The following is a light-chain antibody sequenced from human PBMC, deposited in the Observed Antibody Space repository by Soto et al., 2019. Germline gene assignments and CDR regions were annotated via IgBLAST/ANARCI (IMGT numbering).Light chain of an antibody. CDR1: QPINRW. J-gene: IGKJ4*01. CDR2: AAS. CDR3: KQSKSFPLT. Sequence: DIQMTQSPSPLSASVGDRVTITCRASQPINRWLAWYQQKPGKAPKLLIYAASSLHTGVPLRFSGSGSGTDFSLTISSPQPEDFATYYCKQSKSFPLTFGGGTKVDIK. V-gene: IGKV1-12*01.